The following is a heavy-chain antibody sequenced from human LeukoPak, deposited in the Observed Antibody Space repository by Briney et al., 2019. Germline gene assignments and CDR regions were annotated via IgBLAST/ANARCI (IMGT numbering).Heavy chain of an antibody. D-gene: IGHD6-19*01. Sequence: SQTLSLTCAISGDSVSSNNGAWNWIRQSPSRCLEWLGRTYYRSKWYNAYAESMKGRIIINPDTSKNQFSLQLNSVTPEDTAVYYCARDVGISGWYTFDYWGRGTLVTVSS. CDR2: TYYRSKWYN. CDR3: ARDVGISGWYTFDY. J-gene: IGHJ4*02. CDR1: GDSVSSNNGA. V-gene: IGHV6-1*01.